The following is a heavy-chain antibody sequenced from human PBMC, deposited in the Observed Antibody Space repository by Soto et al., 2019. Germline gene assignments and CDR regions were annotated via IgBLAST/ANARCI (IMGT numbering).Heavy chain of an antibody. Sequence: QVQLQESGPGLVKPSQTLSLTCTVSGGSISSGGDYYNWIRQLPGKGMEWIGYIYHSGSTNYNPSLKSRVTMAGDTSKNQLSLELSSVTAADPAVYYCARDGAAGYGLGWFDPWGQGALVTVSS. CDR2: IYHSGST. D-gene: IGHD2-15*01. J-gene: IGHJ5*02. V-gene: IGHV4-31*03. CDR1: GGSISSGGDY. CDR3: ARDGAAGYGLGWFDP.